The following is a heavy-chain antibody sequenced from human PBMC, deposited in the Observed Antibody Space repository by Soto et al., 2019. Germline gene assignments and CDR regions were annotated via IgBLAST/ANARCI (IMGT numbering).Heavy chain of an antibody. Sequence: EVQLVESGGGLVQPGGSLRLSCAASGFTFSSYSMNWVRQAPGKGLEWVSYISSSSSTIYYADSVKGRFTISRDNAKNSLYLQMNSLRAEDTAVYYCARGTRGGYDYPYYFDYWGQGTLVTVSS. V-gene: IGHV3-48*01. D-gene: IGHD5-12*01. CDR2: ISSSSSTI. J-gene: IGHJ4*02. CDR3: ARGTRGGYDYPYYFDY. CDR1: GFTFSSYS.